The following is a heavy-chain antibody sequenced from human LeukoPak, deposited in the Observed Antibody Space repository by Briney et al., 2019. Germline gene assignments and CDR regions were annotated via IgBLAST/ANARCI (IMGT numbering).Heavy chain of an antibody. CDR2: IYASGNT. J-gene: IGHJ6*03. Sequence: PSETLSLTCTVSGDSISNLNYYWSWIRQPAGKGLEWIGRIYASGNTNYNPSLKSRVTISVDTSKNQFSLKLSSVTAADTAVYYCARVMRFLEWLHYYYYMDVWGKGTTVTVSS. CDR1: GDSISNLNYY. CDR3: ARVMRFLEWLHYYYYMDV. D-gene: IGHD3-3*01. V-gene: IGHV4-61*02.